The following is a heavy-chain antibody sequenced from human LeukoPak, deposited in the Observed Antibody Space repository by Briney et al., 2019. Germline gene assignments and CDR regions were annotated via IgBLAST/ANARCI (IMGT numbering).Heavy chain of an antibody. CDR2: ISWNSGSI. Sequence: PGGSLRLSCAASGFTFDDYAMHWVRQAPGKGLEWVSGISWNSGSIGYADSVKGRFTISRDNAKNSLYLQMNSLRAEDTALYYCAKDMVSYSSGWYFGWFDPWGQGTLVTVSS. CDR3: AKDMVSYSSGWYFGWFDP. D-gene: IGHD6-19*01. V-gene: IGHV3-9*01. J-gene: IGHJ5*02. CDR1: GFTFDDYA.